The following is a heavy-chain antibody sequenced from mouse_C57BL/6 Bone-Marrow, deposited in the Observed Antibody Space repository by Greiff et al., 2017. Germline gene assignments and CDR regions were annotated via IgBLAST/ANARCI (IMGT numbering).Heavy chain of an antibody. D-gene: IGHD3-1*01. Sequence: QVQLKQPGAELVRPGTSVKLSCTASGFTFTSYWMPWVKQRPGQGLEWIGMIDPSDSYTNYNQKFTGKATLTVDTPSSTAYMQLISLTSEDTAVYSCASRDYFDYWGQGTTLTVSS. V-gene: IGHV1-59*01. CDR1: GFTFTSYW. J-gene: IGHJ2*01. CDR2: IDPSDSYT. CDR3: ASRDYFDY.